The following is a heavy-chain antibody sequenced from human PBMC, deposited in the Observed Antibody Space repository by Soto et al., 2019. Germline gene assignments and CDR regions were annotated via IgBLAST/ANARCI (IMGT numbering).Heavy chain of an antibody. D-gene: IGHD2-2*02. J-gene: IGHJ6*02. CDR2: INPNSGGT. CDR1: GYTFTGYY. Sequence: ASVKVSCKASGYTFTGYYMHWVRQAPGQGLEWMGWINPNSGGTNYAQKFQGWVTMTRDTSISTAYMELSRLRSDDTAVYYCAREYVVVVPAAIRGGHYYYYYGMDVWGQGTTVPVYS. V-gene: IGHV1-2*04. CDR3: AREYVVVVPAAIRGGHYYYYYGMDV.